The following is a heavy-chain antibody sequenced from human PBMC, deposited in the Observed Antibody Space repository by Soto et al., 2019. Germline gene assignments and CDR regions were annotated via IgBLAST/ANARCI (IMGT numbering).Heavy chain of an antibody. J-gene: IGHJ6*02. Sequence: SVKVSCKASGGTFSSYAISWVRQAPGQGLEWMGGIIPIFGTANYAQKFQGRVTITADESTSTAYMELSSLRSEDTAVYYCADSSSYYYGMDVWGQGTTVTVSS. CDR1: GGTFSSYA. CDR3: ADSSSYYYGMDV. D-gene: IGHD6-6*01. V-gene: IGHV1-69*13. CDR2: IIPIFGTA.